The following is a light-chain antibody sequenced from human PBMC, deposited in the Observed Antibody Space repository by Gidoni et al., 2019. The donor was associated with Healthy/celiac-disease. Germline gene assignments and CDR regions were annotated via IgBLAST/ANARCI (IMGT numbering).Light chain of an antibody. CDR1: QSISSY. V-gene: IGKV1-39*01. Sequence: DIQMTQSTSSLSASVGDRVTITCRASQSISSYLNWYQQKPGKAPKLLIYAASSLQSGVPSRFSGSGSGTDFTLTISSLQPEDFATYYCQQSYSTLYTFGQGTKLEIK. J-gene: IGKJ2*01. CDR2: AAS. CDR3: QQSYSTLYT.